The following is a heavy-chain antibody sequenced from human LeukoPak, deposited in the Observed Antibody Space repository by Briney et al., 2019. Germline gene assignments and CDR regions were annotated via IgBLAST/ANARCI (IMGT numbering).Heavy chain of an antibody. Sequence: GGSLRLSCSASGFTFSSYEMNWVRQAPGKGLEWVAVISYDGSNKYYADSVKGRFTISRDNSKNTLYLQMNSLRAEDTAVYYCARDLGGDSIAFDYWGQGTLVTVSS. CDR2: ISYDGSNK. V-gene: IGHV3-30*04. J-gene: IGHJ4*02. CDR1: GFTFSSYE. D-gene: IGHD2-21*01. CDR3: ARDLGGDSIAFDY.